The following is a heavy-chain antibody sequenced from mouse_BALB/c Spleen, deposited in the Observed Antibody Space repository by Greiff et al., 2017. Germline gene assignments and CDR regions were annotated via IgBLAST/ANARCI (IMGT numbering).Heavy chain of an antibody. CDR1: GFTFNTYA. D-gene: IGHD2-2*01. Sequence: EVQRVESGGGLVQPKGSLKLSCAASGFTFNTYAMHWVCQAPGKGLEWVARIRSKSNNYATYYADSVKDRFTISRDDSQSMLYLQMNNLKTEDTAMYYCVRDSYGYGMDYWGQGTSVTVSS. CDR2: IRSKSNNYAT. CDR3: VRDSYGYGMDY. V-gene: IGHV10-3*03. J-gene: IGHJ4*01.